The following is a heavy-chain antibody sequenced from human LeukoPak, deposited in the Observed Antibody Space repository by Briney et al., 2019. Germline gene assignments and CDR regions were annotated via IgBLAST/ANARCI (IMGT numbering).Heavy chain of an antibody. D-gene: IGHD2-2*01. V-gene: IGHV4-59*08. Sequence: PSETLSLTCTVSGGSISSYYWSWIRQPPGKGLEWIGYIYYSGTTNYNPSLKSRVTISVDTSKNQFSLKLSSVTAADTAVYYCARHTGLGYCSSTSCYFPFAARAWFDPWGQGTLVTVSS. CDR1: GGSISSYY. CDR2: IYYSGTT. CDR3: ARHTGLGYCSSTSCYFPFAARAWFDP. J-gene: IGHJ5*02.